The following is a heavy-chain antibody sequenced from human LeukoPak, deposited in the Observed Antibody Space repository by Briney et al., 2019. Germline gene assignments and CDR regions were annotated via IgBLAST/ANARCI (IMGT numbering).Heavy chain of an antibody. Sequence: GSSVKVSCKASGGTFSSYAISWVRQAPGQGLEWMGRIIPILGIANYAQKFQGRVTITADKSTSTAYMELSSLRSEDTAVYYCARVEAYGVGYGMDVWGQGTTVTVSS. CDR2: IIPILGIA. J-gene: IGHJ6*02. CDR3: ARVEAYGVGYGMDV. V-gene: IGHV1-69*04. CDR1: GGTFSSYA. D-gene: IGHD4-17*01.